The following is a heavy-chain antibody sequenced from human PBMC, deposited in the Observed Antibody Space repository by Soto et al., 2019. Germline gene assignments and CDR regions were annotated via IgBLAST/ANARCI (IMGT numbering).Heavy chain of an antibody. Sequence: QVQLRQWGAGLLKPSETLSLTCAVYGGSFSDYYWSWIRQSPGKGLEWIGEITHGGSANLSPSLAGRVTISRDTSNNQFSLKLTSVTAADTALYYCASRRFGAQLLSTGAFEMWGQGTVVAVSS. CDR2: ITHGGSA. D-gene: IGHD3-16*01. V-gene: IGHV4-34*01. CDR3: ASRRFGAQLLSTGAFEM. CDR1: GGSFSDYY. J-gene: IGHJ3*02.